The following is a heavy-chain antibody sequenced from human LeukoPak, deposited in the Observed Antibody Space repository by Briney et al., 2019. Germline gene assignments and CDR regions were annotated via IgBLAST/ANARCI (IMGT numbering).Heavy chain of an antibody. CDR1: GFTFSSYA. D-gene: IGHD2-2*02. V-gene: IGHV3-23*01. CDR2: ISGSGGST. Sequence: SGGSLRLSCAASGFTFSSYAMSWVRQAPGKGLEWVSAISGSGGSTYYADSVKGRFTISRDNSKNTLYLQMNSLRAEDTAVYYCAKDESGYCSSTSCYKWFDPWGQGTLVTVSS. CDR3: AKDESGYCSSTSCYKWFDP. J-gene: IGHJ5*02.